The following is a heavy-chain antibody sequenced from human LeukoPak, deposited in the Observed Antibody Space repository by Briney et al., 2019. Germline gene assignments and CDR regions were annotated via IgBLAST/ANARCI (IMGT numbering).Heavy chain of an antibody. Sequence: SETLSLTCAVSGGSISSGGYSWSWIRQPPGKGLEWIGYIYHSGSTYYNPSLKSRVTISVDRSKNQFSLKLSSVTAADTAVCYCASRYSSSWYDYWGQGTLVTVSS. CDR1: GGSISSGGYS. CDR2: IYHSGST. V-gene: IGHV4-30-2*01. CDR3: ASRYSSSWYDY. J-gene: IGHJ4*02. D-gene: IGHD6-13*01.